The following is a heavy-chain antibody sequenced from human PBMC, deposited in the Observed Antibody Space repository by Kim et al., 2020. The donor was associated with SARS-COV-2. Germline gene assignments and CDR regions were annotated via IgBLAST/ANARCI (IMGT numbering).Heavy chain of an antibody. CDR3: AKALLLGVNFYYYGMDV. Sequence: GGSLRLSCAASGFTFSTYGMHWVRQAPGKGLEWVALMSYDGSTKYYADSMKGRFTISRDNSENTLYLQLNSLRPEDTAVYYCAKALLLGVNFYYYGMDVWGQGTTVTVSS. V-gene: IGHV3-30*18. J-gene: IGHJ6*02. D-gene: IGHD3-10*01. CDR2: MSYDGSTK. CDR1: GFTFSTYG.